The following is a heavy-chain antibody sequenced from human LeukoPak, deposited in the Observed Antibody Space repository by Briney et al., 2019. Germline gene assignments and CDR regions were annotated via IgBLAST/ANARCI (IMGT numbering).Heavy chain of an antibody. CDR3: ARTPQYGSGSYYNWFDP. CDR2: IIPIFGTA. J-gene: IGHJ5*02. D-gene: IGHD3-10*01. CDR1: GGTFSSYA. V-gene: IGHV1-69*06. Sequence: ASVKVSCKASGGTFSSYAISWVRQAPGQGLEWMGGIIPIFGTANYAQKFQGRVTITADKSTSTAYMELSSLRSEDTAVYYCARTPQYGSGSYYNWFDPWGQGTLVTVSS.